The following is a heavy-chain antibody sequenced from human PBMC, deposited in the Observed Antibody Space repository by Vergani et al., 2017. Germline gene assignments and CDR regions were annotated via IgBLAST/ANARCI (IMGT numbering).Heavy chain of an antibody. CDR2: INPSGGST. J-gene: IGHJ4*02. Sequence: QVQLVQSGAALTKPGASVKVSCKASGYTFTSYYMHWVRQAPGQGLEWMGIINPSGGSTSYAQKFQGRVTMTRDTSTSTVYMELSSLRYEDTAVYYCARAIVGATTFDYWGQGTLVTVSS. V-gene: IGHV1-46*03. CDR1: GYTFTSYY. D-gene: IGHD1-26*01. CDR3: ARAIVGATTFDY.